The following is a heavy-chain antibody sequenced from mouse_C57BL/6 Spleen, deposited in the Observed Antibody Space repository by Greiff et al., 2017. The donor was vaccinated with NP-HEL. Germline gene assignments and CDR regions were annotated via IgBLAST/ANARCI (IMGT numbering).Heavy chain of an antibody. V-gene: IGHV10-1*01. CDR3: VRLGGFSILYAMDY. CDR1: GFSFNTYA. Sequence: GGGLVQPKGSLKLSCAASGFSFNTYAMNWVRQAPGKGLEWVARIRSKSNNYATYYADSVKDRFTISRDDSESMLYLQMNNLKTEDTAMYYCVRLGGFSILYAMDYWGQGTSVTVSS. J-gene: IGHJ4*01. CDR2: IRSKSNNYAT. D-gene: IGHD1-1*02.